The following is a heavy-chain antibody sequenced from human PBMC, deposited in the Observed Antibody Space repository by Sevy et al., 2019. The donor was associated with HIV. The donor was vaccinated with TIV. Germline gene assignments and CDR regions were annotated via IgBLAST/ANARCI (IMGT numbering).Heavy chain of an antibody. CDR2: LSFGCGKI. Sequence: RGCLRLSCAASGFAFYDYSMSWIRQAPGKGLERVATLSFGCGKINYADSVKGRFTISRDNSKNSFYLQMDNLRVEDTALHYCAREGCTRPHDYWGQGTRVIVSS. D-gene: IGHD2-8*01. CDR3: AREGCTRPHDY. V-gene: IGHV3-23*01. CDR1: GFAFYDYS. J-gene: IGHJ4*02.